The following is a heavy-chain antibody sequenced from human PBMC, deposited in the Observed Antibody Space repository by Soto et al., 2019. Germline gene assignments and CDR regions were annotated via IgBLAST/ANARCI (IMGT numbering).Heavy chain of an antibody. D-gene: IGHD1-26*01. Sequence: PVGSLRLSCAASVFTFSSYAMHWVRHSPGKWLEWVAVISYDGSNKYYADSVKGRFTISRDNSKNTLYLQMNSLRAEDTAVYYCARDRSIVGATPYYYYYGMEGWGQGTTVNVSS. CDR1: VFTFSSYA. CDR3: ARDRSIVGATPYYYYYGMEG. V-gene: IGHV3-30-3*01. J-gene: IGHJ6*02. CDR2: ISYDGSNK.